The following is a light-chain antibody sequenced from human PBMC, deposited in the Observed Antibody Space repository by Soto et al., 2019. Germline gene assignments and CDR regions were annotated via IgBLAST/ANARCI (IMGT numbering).Light chain of an antibody. J-gene: IGKJ1*01. CDR2: GAS. Sequence: EIVMTQSPATLSVSPWGRATLSCRASQSISDTLAWYQQKPGQAPRLLIYGASSRATGIPDRFSGSGSGTDFTLTISRLEPEDFAVYYCQQYGSSPKTFGQGTKVDIK. CDR3: QQYGSSPKT. CDR1: QSISDT. V-gene: IGKV3-20*01.